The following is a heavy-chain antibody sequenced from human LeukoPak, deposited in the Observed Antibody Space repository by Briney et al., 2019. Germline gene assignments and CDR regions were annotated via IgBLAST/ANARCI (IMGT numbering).Heavy chain of an antibody. CDR2: IYYSGST. CDR1: GGSISSGDYY. V-gene: IGHV4-30-4*01. Sequence: PSETLSLTCTVSGGSISSGDYYWSWIRQPPGKGLEWIGYIYYSGSTYYNPSLKSRVTISVDTSKNQFSLKLSSVTAADTAVYYCARDRSPPLGYGMDVWGQGTTVAVS. J-gene: IGHJ6*02. CDR3: ARDRSPPLGYGMDV. D-gene: IGHD3-16*01.